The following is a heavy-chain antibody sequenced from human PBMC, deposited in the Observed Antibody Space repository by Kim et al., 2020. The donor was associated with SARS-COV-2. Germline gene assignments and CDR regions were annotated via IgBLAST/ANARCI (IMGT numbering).Heavy chain of an antibody. D-gene: IGHD6-19*01. CDR2: T. Sequence: TNYAQKFQGRVTMTRDTSISTAYMELSRLRSDDTAVYYCARYMSGSGWYVWGQGTLVTVSS. V-gene: IGHV1-2*02. J-gene: IGHJ4*02. CDR3: ARYMSGSGWYV.